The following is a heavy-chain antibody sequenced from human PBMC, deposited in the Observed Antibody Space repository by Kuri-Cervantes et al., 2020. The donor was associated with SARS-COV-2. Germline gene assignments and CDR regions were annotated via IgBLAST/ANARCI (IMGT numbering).Heavy chain of an antibody. Sequence: GESLKISCEASGFTFSTYGMNWVRQAPGRGLEWVGLISGDGGYKFYGDSVKGRFTISRDNSKNTLFLQMNFLRPEDTAMYYCARQMMSSITIFGVVITRNWFDPWGQGTLVTVSS. CDR3: ARQMMSSITIFGVVITRNWFDP. D-gene: IGHD3-3*01. CDR1: GFTFSTYG. CDR2: ISGDGGYK. V-gene: IGHV3-30*03. J-gene: IGHJ5*02.